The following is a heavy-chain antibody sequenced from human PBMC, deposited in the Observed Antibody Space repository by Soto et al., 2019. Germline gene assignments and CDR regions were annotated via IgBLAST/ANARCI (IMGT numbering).Heavy chain of an antibody. CDR1: GFTFDDYA. CDR3: AKDFGWLVLWGYFDY. J-gene: IGHJ4*02. D-gene: IGHD6-19*01. CDR2: ISWNSGSI. Sequence: EVQLVESGGGLVQPGRSLRLSCAASGFTFDDYAMHWVRQAPGKGLEWVSGISWNSGSIGYADSVKGRFTISRDNAKNSLYLQMNSLRAEDTALYCCAKDFGWLVLWGYFDYWGQGTLVTVSS. V-gene: IGHV3-9*01.